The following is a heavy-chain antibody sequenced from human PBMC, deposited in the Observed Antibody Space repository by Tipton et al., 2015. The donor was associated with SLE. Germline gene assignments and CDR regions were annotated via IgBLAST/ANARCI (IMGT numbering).Heavy chain of an antibody. CDR2: INHSGST. J-gene: IGHJ3*02. Sequence: GLVKPSETLSLTCAVYGGSFSGYYWSWIRQPPGKGLEWIGEINHSGSTNYNPSLKSRVTISVDTSKNQFSLKLSSVTAADTAVYYCARGGQGVAFDIWGQGTMVTVSS. V-gene: IGHV4-34*01. CDR1: GGSFSGYY. CDR3: ARGGQGVAFDI.